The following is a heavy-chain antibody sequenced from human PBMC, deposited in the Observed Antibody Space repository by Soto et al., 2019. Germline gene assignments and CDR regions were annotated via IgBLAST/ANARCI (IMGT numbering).Heavy chain of an antibody. Sequence: EVHLVQSGGGLVQPGGSLKLSCAASGFIFSGSAMHWVRQASGKGLEWVGRIGRKAKNYATEYGASVEGRFTISRDDSKNTTFLLMNSLKSEDPAVYFGVRQWLVVSPLDHWGQGTLVTVSS. CDR1: GFIFSGSA. J-gene: IGHJ4*02. D-gene: IGHD6-19*01. V-gene: IGHV3-73*02. CDR2: IGRKAKNYAT. CDR3: VRQWLVVSPLDH.